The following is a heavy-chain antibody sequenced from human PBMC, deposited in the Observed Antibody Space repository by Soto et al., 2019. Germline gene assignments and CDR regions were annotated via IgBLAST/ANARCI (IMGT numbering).Heavy chain of an antibody. V-gene: IGHV3-21*01. CDR2: ISSSSRYI. D-gene: IGHD3-3*01. CDR3: ARYYDSESGHFKGAESPHFGMDV. Sequence: GGSLRLSCAASGFTFGSYTMNWVRQAPGRGLEWVASISSSSRYIYQADSVKSRFTISRDNANNSVHLQMNSLRAEDTGVYFCARYYDSESGHFKGAESPHFGMDVWGQGTAVTVSS. CDR1: GFTFGSYT. J-gene: IGHJ6*02.